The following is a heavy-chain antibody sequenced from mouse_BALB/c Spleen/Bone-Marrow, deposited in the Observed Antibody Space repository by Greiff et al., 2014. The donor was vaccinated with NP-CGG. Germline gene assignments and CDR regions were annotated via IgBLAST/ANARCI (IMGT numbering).Heavy chain of an antibody. CDR1: GYTFTSYW. D-gene: IGHD2-4*01. J-gene: IGHJ3*01. CDR3: ARGDYDYDDWFAY. V-gene: IGHV1-87*01. CDR2: IYPGDGDT. Sequence: QVQLKQSGAELARPGASVKLSCKASGYTFTSYWMQWVQQRPGQGLEWIGAIYPGDGDTRYTQKFKGKATLTADKSSSTAYMQLSSLASEDSAVYYCARGDYDYDDWFAYWGQGTLVTVSA.